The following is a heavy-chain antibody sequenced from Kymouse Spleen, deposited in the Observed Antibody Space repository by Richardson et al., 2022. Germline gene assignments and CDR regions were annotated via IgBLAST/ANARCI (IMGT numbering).Heavy chain of an antibody. J-gene: IGHJ4*02. CDR1: GFTFSSYS. D-gene: IGHD3-10*01. CDR2: ISSSSSTI. V-gene: IGHV3-48*02. Sequence: EVQLVESGGGLVQPGGSLRLSCAASGFTFSSYSMNWVRQAPGKGLEWVSYISSSSSTIYYADSVKGRFTISRDNAKNSLYLQMNSLRDEDTAVYYCARVNYYGSGSYYSFFDYWGQGTLVTVSS. CDR3: ARVNYYGSGSYYSFFDY.